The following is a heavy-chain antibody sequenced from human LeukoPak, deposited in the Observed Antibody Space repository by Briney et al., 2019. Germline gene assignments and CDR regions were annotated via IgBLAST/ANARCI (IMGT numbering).Heavy chain of an antibody. D-gene: IGHD6-6*01. V-gene: IGHV3-30*18. CDR1: GFTVSSNY. CDR3: AKDQYSSSDGMDV. Sequence: PGGSLRLSCAASGFTVSSNYMSWVRQAPGKGLEWVAVISYDGSNKYYADSVKGRFTISRDNSKNTLYLQMNSLRAEDTAVYYCAKDQYSSSDGMDVWGQGTTVTVSS. J-gene: IGHJ6*02. CDR2: ISYDGSNK.